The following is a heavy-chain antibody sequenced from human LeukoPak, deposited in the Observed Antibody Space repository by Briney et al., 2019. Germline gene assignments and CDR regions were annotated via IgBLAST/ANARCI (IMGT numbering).Heavy chain of an antibody. CDR3: ARLNWDDGEVSGFDQ. CDR2: ITTNGAST. CDR1: GFIFGDYY. Sequence: GGSLRLSCAASGFIFGDYYMTWIRQAPGKGLEWISYITTNGASTYYAGSVKGRFTISRDNAKRSLYLQMNNLRVEDTAVYYCARLNWDDGEVSGFDQWGQGILVTVSS. V-gene: IGHV3-11*04. D-gene: IGHD1-26*01. J-gene: IGHJ5*02.